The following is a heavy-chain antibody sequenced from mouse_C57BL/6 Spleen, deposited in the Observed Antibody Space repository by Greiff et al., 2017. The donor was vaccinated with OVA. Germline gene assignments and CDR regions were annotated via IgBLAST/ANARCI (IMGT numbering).Heavy chain of an antibody. CDR3: ARNYYGSSPPYFDY. J-gene: IGHJ2*01. CDR1: GFSLTSYA. CDR2: IWTGGGT. V-gene: IGHV2-9-1*01. D-gene: IGHD1-1*01. Sequence: QVQLQQSGPGLVAPSQSLSITCTVSGFSLTSYAISWVRQPPGKGLEWLGVIWTGGGTNYNSALKSRLSISKDNSKSQVFLKMNSLQTDDTARYYCARNYYGSSPPYFDYWGQGTTLTVSS.